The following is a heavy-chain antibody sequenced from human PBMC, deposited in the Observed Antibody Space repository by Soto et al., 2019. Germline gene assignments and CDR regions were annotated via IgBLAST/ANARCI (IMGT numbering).Heavy chain of an antibody. D-gene: IGHD3-3*01. CDR1: GGTFSSYA. CDR3: ARESITIFGVVIGAFDY. V-gene: IGHV1-3*01. CDR2: INAGNGNT. Sequence: ASVKVSCKASGGTFSSYAISWVRQAPGQGLEWMGWINAGNGNTKYSQKFQGRVTITRDTSASTAYMELSSLRSEDTAVYYCARESITIFGVVIGAFDYWGQGTLVTVSS. J-gene: IGHJ4*02.